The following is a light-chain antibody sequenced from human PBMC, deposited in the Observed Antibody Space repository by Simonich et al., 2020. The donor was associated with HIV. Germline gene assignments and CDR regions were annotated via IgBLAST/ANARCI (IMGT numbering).Light chain of an antibody. CDR1: QYISNY. CDR2: DAS. CDR3: QQYENLPLT. J-gene: IGKJ4*01. V-gene: IGKV1-33*01. Sequence: DIQMTQSPSSLSASVGDRVTITCQASQYISNYLNWYQQKPGKAPKPLIYDASNLETWVPSTFSGSGSGTDFTFTISSLQPEDIATYYCQQYENLPLTFGGGTKVEI.